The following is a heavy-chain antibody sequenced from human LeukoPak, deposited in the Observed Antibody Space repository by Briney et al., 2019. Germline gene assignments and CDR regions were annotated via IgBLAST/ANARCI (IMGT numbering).Heavy chain of an antibody. Sequence: GGSLRLSCAASGFTFSSYAMSWVRQAPGKGLEWVSGISGSGDSTYYADSVKGRFTISRDNSKNTLFLQMNSLRAEDTAVYHCARVRWELLTFDYWGQGTLVTVSS. D-gene: IGHD1-26*01. CDR3: ARVRWELLTFDY. V-gene: IGHV3-23*01. CDR2: ISGSGDST. CDR1: GFTFSSYA. J-gene: IGHJ4*02.